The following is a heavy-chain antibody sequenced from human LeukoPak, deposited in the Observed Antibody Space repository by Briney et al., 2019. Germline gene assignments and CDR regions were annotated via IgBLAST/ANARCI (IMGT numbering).Heavy chain of an antibody. V-gene: IGHV3-30*18. J-gene: IGHJ4*02. D-gene: IGHD6-13*01. CDR1: GFTFSSYG. CDR3: AKRVGIAAAGGY. CDR2: ISYDGSNK. Sequence: GGSLRLSCAASGFTFSSYGMHWVRQAPGKGLEWVAVISYDGSNKYYADSVKGRFTISRDNSKNTLYLQMNSLRAEDTAVYYCAKRVGIAAAGGYWGQGTLVTVSS.